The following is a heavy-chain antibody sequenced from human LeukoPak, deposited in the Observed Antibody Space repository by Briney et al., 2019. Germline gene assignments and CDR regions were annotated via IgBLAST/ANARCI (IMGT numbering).Heavy chain of an antibody. Sequence: PGGSLRLSCAASGFTFSSYSMNWVRQAPGKGLVWVAQINGDGSDTSYADSMKGRFTISRDNAKNMLYLHINSLRAEDTALFHCVRGAYYFYGMDVWGQGTTVTASS. CDR2: INGDGSDT. CDR1: GFTFSSYS. J-gene: IGHJ6*02. V-gene: IGHV3-74*01. CDR3: VRGAYYFYGMDV. D-gene: IGHD3-16*01.